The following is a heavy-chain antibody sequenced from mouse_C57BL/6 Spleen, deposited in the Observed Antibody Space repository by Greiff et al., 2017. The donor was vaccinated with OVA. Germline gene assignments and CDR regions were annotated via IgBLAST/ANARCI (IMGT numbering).Heavy chain of an antibody. CDR1: GYTFTSYT. J-gene: IGHJ2*01. CDR3: ARGIPLYYYGSSNYFDY. D-gene: IGHD1-1*01. V-gene: IGHV1-4*01. CDR2: INPSSGYT. Sequence: QVQLQQSGAELARPGASVKMSCKASGYTFTSYTMHWVKQRPGQGLEWIGYINPSSGYTKYNQKFKDKATLTADKSSSTAYMQLSSLTSEDSAVYYCARGIPLYYYGSSNYFDYWGQGTTLTVSS.